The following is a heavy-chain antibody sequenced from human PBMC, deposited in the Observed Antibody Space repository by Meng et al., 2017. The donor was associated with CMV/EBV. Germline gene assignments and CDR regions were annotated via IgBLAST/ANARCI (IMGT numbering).Heavy chain of an antibody. J-gene: IGHJ3*02. CDR3: ARDFPYYDILTAYFSVDAFDI. Sequence: GESLKISCAASGFTFSSYEMNWVRQAPGKGLEWVSYISSSGSTIYYADSVKGRFTISRDNAKKTLYLQMSSLRAEDTAVYYCARDFPYYDILTAYFSVDAFDIWGQGTMVTVSS. CDR2: ISSSGSTI. D-gene: IGHD3-9*01. V-gene: IGHV3-48*03. CDR1: GFTFSSYE.